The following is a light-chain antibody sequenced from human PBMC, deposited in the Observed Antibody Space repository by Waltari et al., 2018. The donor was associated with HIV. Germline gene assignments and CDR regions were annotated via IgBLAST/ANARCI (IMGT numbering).Light chain of an antibody. J-gene: IGLJ1*01. Sequence: QSALTPPASVSGSPGQSITISCTGTNSDICGHNSVAWYQQHPGKAPKLIIYDVSNRPAGVSDRFSGSKSGNTASLTISGLQAEDEADYYCKSSTTRSTPCVFGSGTKVTVL. CDR3: KSSTTRSTPCV. CDR2: DVS. V-gene: IGLV2-14*01. CDR1: NSDICGHNS.